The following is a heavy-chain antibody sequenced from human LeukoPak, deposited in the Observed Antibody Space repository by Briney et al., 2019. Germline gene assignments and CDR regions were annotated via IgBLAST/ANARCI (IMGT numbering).Heavy chain of an antibody. D-gene: IGHD6-19*01. CDR3: AREAGGFDP. V-gene: IGHV1-69*04. Sequence: GASVKVSCKASGYTFTSYYMHWVRQAPGQGLEWMGRIIPILGIANYAQKFQGRVTITADKSTSTAYMELSSLRSEDTAVYYCAREAGGFDPWGQGTLVTVSS. CDR1: GYTFTSYY. CDR2: IIPILGIA. J-gene: IGHJ5*02.